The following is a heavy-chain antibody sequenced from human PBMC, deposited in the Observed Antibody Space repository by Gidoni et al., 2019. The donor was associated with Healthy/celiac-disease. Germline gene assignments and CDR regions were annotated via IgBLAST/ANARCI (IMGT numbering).Heavy chain of an antibody. Sequence: QITLKDSGRTLVKPTQSLALPCAFSWHSLRRRGVGGGWIRQHPGKALEWMELIYWNDDKRYSPSLKSRITIPKDTSKTQLVLTMNNRYPVDTATYYWAHRLSGYSYGYVGYWGQGTLVTVSS. CDR2: IYWNDDK. CDR3: AHRLSGYSYGYVGY. CDR1: WHSLRRRGVG. V-gene: IGHV2-5*01. D-gene: IGHD5-18*01. J-gene: IGHJ4*02.